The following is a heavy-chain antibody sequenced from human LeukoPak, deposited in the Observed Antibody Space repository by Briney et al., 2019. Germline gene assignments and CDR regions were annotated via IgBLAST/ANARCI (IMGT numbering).Heavy chain of an antibody. D-gene: IGHD5-18*01. CDR1: GYTFTGYY. CDR3: ARDREVDTDFAFDI. CDR2: INPNSGGT. J-gene: IGHJ3*02. V-gene: IGHV1-2*02. Sequence: ASVKVSCKASGYTFTGYYMHWVRQAPGQGLEWMGWINPNSGGTNYAQKFQGRVTMTRDTSISTAYMELSRLRSDDTAVYYCARDREVDTDFAFDIWAKGTMVTVSS.